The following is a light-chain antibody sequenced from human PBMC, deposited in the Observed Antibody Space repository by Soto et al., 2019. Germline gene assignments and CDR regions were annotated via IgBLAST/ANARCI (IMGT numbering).Light chain of an antibody. Sequence: QSVLTQPRSVSGSPGQSVTISCTGTSSDVGGYNYVSWYRQHPGKAPQLILYDVNKRPSGVPDHFSGSKSGNTASLTISGLQAEDEADYYCCSFAGSHSLFGGGTQLTVL. V-gene: IGLV2-11*01. J-gene: IGLJ3*02. CDR1: SSDVGGYNY. CDR3: CSFAGSHSL. CDR2: DVN.